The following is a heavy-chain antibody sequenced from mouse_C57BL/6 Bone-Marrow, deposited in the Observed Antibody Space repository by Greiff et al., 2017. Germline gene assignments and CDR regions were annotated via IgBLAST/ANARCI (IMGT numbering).Heavy chain of an antibody. V-gene: IGHV14-4*01. CDR1: GFNIKDDY. CDR3: TTGCITTVLGDY. D-gene: IGHD1-1*01. CDR2: IGPENGDT. Sequence: EVQLQQSGAELVRPGASVKLSCTASGFNIKDDYMHWVKQRPEQGLEWIGWIGPENGDTEYASKFQGKATITADTSSNTAYLQLSSLTSEDTAVYYCTTGCITTVLGDYWGQGTTLTVSS. J-gene: IGHJ2*01.